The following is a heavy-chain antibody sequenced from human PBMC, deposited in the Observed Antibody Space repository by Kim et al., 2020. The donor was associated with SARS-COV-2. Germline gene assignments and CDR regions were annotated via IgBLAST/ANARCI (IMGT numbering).Heavy chain of an antibody. CDR3: ASSQGPITTDYYNYYV. CDR1: GGSVSSSSYY. J-gene: IGHJ6*01. D-gene: IGHD1-20*01. Sequence: SETLSLTCTVSGGSVSSSSYYWSWIRQPPGKGLEWIGYIYYSGSTNYNPSLKSRVTISVDTSKNQFSLKLSSVTAADTAVYYCASSQGPITTDYYNYYV. V-gene: IGHV4-61*01. CDR2: IYYSGST.